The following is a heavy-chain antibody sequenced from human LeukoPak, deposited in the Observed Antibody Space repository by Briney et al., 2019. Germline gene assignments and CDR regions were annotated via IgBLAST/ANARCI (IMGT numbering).Heavy chain of an antibody. CDR2: INSDGSWT. Sequence: GGSLRLSCAASGNYWMHWVRQAPGKGLVWVSHINSDGSWTSYADSVKGRFTISKDNAKNTVYLQMNSLRAEDTAVYYCVRLLQWLAPAPFDYWGQGTLVTVSS. J-gene: IGHJ4*02. V-gene: IGHV3-74*01. CDR1: GNYW. CDR3: VRLLQWLAPAPFDY. D-gene: IGHD6-19*01.